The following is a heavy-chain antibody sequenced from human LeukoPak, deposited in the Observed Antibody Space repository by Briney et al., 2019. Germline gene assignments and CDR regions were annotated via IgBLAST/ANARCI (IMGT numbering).Heavy chain of an antibody. Sequence: GGSLRLSCAASGFTFGTYAMSWVRQAPGKGLEWVSAISGSGGTTYYADSVKGRFTISRDNSKNTLYLQMNSLRADDTAVYYCAKAYNTGWPRVWFDPWGRGTLVTVSS. CDR3: AKAYNTGWPRVWFDP. J-gene: IGHJ5*02. V-gene: IGHV3-23*01. CDR2: ISGSGGTT. CDR1: GFTFGTYA. D-gene: IGHD6-19*01.